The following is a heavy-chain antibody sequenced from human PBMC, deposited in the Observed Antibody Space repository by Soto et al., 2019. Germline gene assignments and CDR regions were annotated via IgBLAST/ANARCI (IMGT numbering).Heavy chain of an antibody. CDR3: ARRGNIWFDY. CDR2: INPSGGST. D-gene: IGHD6-13*01. Sequence: QVQLVQSGAEVKKPGASVKVSCKASGYTFTSYYMHWVRQAPGQGLEWMGIINPSGGSTSYAKKFQGRLTMTRDTSTSTVYMELSSLRSEDTAVYYCARRGNIWFDYWGQGTLVTVSS. J-gene: IGHJ5*01. V-gene: IGHV1-46*01. CDR1: GYTFTSYY.